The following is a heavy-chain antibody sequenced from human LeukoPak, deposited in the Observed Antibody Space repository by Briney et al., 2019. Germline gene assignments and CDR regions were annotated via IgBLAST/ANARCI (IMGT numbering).Heavy chain of an antibody. V-gene: IGHV1-3*03. D-gene: IGHD1-26*01. J-gene: IGHJ4*02. Sequence: ASVKVSCKASGYTFTSYAMHWVRQAPGQRLEWMGWINAGNGNTKYSQEFQGRVTITRDTSASTAYMELSSLRSEDMAVYYCARGSGSYSEYFDYWGQGTLVTVSS. CDR1: GYTFTSYA. CDR3: ARGSGSYSEYFDY. CDR2: INAGNGNT.